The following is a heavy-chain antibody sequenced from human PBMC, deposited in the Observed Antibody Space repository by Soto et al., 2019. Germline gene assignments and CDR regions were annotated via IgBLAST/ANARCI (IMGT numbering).Heavy chain of an antibody. V-gene: IGHV1-3*01. CDR2: INAGNGNT. CDR1: GYTFTSYA. J-gene: IGHJ6*02. D-gene: IGHD2-8*01. CDR3: ARDDMVVYYYGMDV. Sequence: QVQLVQSGAEVKKPGASVKVSCKASGYTFTSYAMHWVRQAPGQRLEWMGWINAGNGNTKYSQKFQGRVTITRDTSASTAYMELSSLRSEDTAGYYCARDDMVVYYYGMDVWGQGTTVTVSS.